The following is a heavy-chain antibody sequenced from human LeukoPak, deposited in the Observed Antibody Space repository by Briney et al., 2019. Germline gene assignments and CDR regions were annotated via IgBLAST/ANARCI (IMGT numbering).Heavy chain of an antibody. D-gene: IGHD6-13*01. CDR2: IWSDGSSK. V-gene: IGHV3-33*01. CDR1: RFTFSSYG. J-gene: IGHJ6*02. Sequence: GGSLILSCAASRFTFSSYGMHWVRQAPGKGLEWVAVIWSDGSSKHYADSVKGRFTISRDNSKNTLYLQMSSLRAEDTALYYCARGQPPSYYDMDVWGQGTTVTVSS. CDR3: ARGQPPSYYDMDV.